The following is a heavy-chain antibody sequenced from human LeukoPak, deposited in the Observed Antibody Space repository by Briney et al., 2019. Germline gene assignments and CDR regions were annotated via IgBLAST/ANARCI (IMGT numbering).Heavy chain of an antibody. D-gene: IGHD3-16*01. CDR3: AREKGGVLGGGGHFDY. CDR1: GYTFTGYY. CDR2: INPNGGDT. V-gene: IGHV1-2*02. J-gene: IGHJ4*02. Sequence: ASVKVSCKASGYTFTGYYMHWVRQAPGQGLEWMGWINPNGGDTKYGQKFQGRVTMTSDTSISTAYMELSRLTSDDTAVYYWAREKGGVLGGGGHFDYWGQGTLVTVSS.